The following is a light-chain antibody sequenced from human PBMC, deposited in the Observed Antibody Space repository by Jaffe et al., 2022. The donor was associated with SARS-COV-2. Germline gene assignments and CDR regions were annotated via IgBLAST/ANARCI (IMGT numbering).Light chain of an antibody. CDR3: QSYDSSVLV. V-gene: IGLV1-40*01. J-gene: IGLJ2*01. CDR1: SSDIGAGFD. CDR2: GNI. Sequence: QSVLTQPPSVSAAPGQRITISCTGSSSDIGAGFDVHWYQQLPGTAPKLLIYGNINRPSGVPDRFSASKSGTSASLAITGLQAEDEADYYCQSYDSSVLVFGGGTKLTVL.